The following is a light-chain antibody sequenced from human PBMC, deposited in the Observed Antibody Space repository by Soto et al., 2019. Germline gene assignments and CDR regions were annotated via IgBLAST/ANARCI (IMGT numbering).Light chain of an antibody. J-gene: IGKJ1*01. V-gene: IGKV1-5*01. Sequence: DIQTTLAHSTQRASVGDSVTITCRASQSISNWLAWYQQKPGTAPKVLIYHASNLQSGVPSRFSGSGSGTEFTLTFISMQPYDFATHYCQQYNSYSFCQGTKVDIK. CDR3: QQYNSYS. CDR2: HAS. CDR1: QSISNW.